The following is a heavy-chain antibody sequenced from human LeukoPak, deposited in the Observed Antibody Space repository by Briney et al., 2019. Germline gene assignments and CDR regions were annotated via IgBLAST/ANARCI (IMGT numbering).Heavy chain of an antibody. CDR2: ISGSGGST. J-gene: IGHJ4*02. Sequence: GGSLRLSCAASGFTFSSDAMSWVRQAPGKGLEWVSAISGSGGSTYYAGSVKGRFTISRDNSKNTPYLQINSLRAEDTAVYYCAKDRDIAARPPFDYWGQGTLVTVSS. V-gene: IGHV3-23*01. CDR3: AKDRDIAARPPFDY. D-gene: IGHD6-6*01. CDR1: GFTFSSDA.